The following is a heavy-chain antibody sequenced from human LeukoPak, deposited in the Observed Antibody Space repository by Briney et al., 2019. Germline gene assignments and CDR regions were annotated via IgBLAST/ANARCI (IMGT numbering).Heavy chain of an antibody. CDR1: GGSISSSSYY. CDR2: IYTSGST. J-gene: IGHJ5*02. V-gene: IGHV4-61*02. Sequence: SETLSLTCTVSGGSISSSSYYWSWIRQPAGKGLEWIGRIYTSGSTNYNPSLKSRVTMSVDTSKNQFSLKLSSVTAADTAVYYCARDREYQLLINWFDPWGQGTLVTVSS. CDR3: ARDREYQLLINWFDP. D-gene: IGHD2-2*01.